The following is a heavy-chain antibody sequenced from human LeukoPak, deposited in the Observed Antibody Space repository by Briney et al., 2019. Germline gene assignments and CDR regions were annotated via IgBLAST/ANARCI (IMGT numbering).Heavy chain of an antibody. J-gene: IGHJ3*02. CDR1: GFTFSSYW. V-gene: IGHV3-7*01. CDR2: IKQDGSEK. CDR3: ARVSIAAGVSDAFDI. D-gene: IGHD6-13*01. Sequence: GGSLRLSCAASGFTFSSYWMTWVRQAPGKGREWVANIKQDGSEKYYVDSVKGRFTTSRDNAKNSLYLEMNSLRAEDTAVYYCARVSIAAGVSDAFDIWGQRTMVTVSS.